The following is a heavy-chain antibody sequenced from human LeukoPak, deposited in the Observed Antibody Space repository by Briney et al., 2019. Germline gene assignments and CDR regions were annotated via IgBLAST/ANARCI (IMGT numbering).Heavy chain of an antibody. Sequence: GGSLRLSCVASGFTFSNYAMSWVRQAPGKGLEWVSAITGSGTGTYYADSLKARFTISRDNSENTVFLQMNSLRHEDTAIYYCVIWGDYDVLTGYYVPDYWGQGTLVTVSS. D-gene: IGHD3-9*01. V-gene: IGHV3-23*01. CDR3: VIWGDYDVLTGYYVPDY. CDR2: ITGSGTGT. CDR1: GFTFSNYA. J-gene: IGHJ4*02.